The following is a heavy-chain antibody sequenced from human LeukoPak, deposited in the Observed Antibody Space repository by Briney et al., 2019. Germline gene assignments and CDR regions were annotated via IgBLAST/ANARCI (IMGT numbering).Heavy chain of an antibody. CDR1: GYTFTGYY. Sequence: GASVKVSCKASGYTFTGYYMHWVRQAPGQGLEWMGRINPNSGGTNYAQKFQGRVTMTRDTSISTAYMELSRLRSDDTAVYYCARDYCSSTSCLFDYWGQGILVTVSS. J-gene: IGHJ4*02. CDR3: ARDYCSSTSCLFDY. V-gene: IGHV1-2*06. D-gene: IGHD2-2*01. CDR2: INPNSGGT.